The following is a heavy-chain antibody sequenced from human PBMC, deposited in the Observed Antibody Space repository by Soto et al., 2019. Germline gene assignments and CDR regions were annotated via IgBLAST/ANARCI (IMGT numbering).Heavy chain of an antibody. D-gene: IGHD2-15*01. V-gene: IGHV3-21*01. CDR3: ARAHGYCSGGICFYDY. J-gene: IGHJ4*03. CDR1: GFTFSSYS. Sequence: GGSLRLSCAASGFTFSSYSMNWVRQAPGKGLEWVSSISSSSSYIYYADSVKGRFTISRDNAKNSLYLQMNSMRAEDKAVYYCARAHGYCSGGICFYDYCGQGT. CDR2: ISSSSSYI.